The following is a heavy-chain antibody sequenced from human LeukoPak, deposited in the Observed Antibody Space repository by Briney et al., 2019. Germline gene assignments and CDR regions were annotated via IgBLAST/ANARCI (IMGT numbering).Heavy chain of an antibody. CDR2: IRDDGSPK. V-gene: IGHV3-30*02. Sequence: SGGSERLSCAASGFTLSTYGMHWVRQGPGKGLEWVAFIRDDGSPKFYSDSVKGRFAISRDNSKNTLYLQISSLRAEDTAIYYCAKDVPAAYFDYWGQGTLVTVSS. J-gene: IGHJ4*02. CDR3: AKDVPAAYFDY. CDR1: GFTLSTYG. D-gene: IGHD2-21*01.